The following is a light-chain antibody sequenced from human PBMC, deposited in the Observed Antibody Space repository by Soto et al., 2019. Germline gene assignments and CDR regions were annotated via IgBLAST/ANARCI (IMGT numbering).Light chain of an antibody. CDR2: GNN. CDR3: AVWDDSLSGVV. J-gene: IGLJ3*02. CDR1: TSNIGTNY. Sequence: QSVLTQPPSASGTPGQTVTISSSGGTSNIGTNYVSWYQHLPGTAPKLLIYGNNQRPSGVPDRFSGSKSGTSASLAISGLRSDDEADYYCAVWDDSLSGVVFGGGTKLNVL. V-gene: IGLV1-47*01.